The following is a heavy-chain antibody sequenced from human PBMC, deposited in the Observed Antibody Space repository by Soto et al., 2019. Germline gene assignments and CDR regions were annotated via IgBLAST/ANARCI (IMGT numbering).Heavy chain of an antibody. CDR1: GGSLSDYY. V-gene: IGHV4-34*01. CDR3: ARGRDEYKLGNV. D-gene: IGHD1-1*01. J-gene: IGHJ6*02. CDR2: IHPSGST. Sequence: PSETLSLTCAVSGGSLSDYYWPWIRQSPGKGLEWIGEIHPSGSTYYNPSLMSRVTISVDTSKNQFSLKLTSLTAADTAIYYCARGRDEYKLGNVWGHGTTVTVSS.